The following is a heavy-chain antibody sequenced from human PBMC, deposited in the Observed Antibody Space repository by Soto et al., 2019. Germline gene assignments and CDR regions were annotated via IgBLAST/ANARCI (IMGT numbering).Heavy chain of an antibody. V-gene: IGHV4-59*12. J-gene: IGHJ5*02. D-gene: IGHD3-3*01. CDR2: MYNTGST. CDR1: GGSISGYY. Sequence: SETLSLTCTVSGGSISGYYWSWIRQPPGKGLEWIGYMYNTGSTVYNPSFKSGVTISVDTSKNQFSLKLTSVTAADTAVYYCARGVRFFRGSFDPWGQGTLFTVS. CDR3: ARGVRFFRGSFDP.